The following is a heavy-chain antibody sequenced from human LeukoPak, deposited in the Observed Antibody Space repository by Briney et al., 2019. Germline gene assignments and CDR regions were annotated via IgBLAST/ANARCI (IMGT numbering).Heavy chain of an antibody. CDR2: ITTSDGNT. D-gene: IGHD7-27*01. V-gene: IGHV3-23*01. Sequence: GGSLRLSCTASGFTFSSYSMNWVRQAPGKGLEWVSTITTSDGNTYYADSVKGRFTVSRDNSKNTLFLQMNSLRAEDTAVYYCAKDGGLWVSAHWGDSWGRGTLVTVSS. J-gene: IGHJ4*02. CDR1: GFTFSSYS. CDR3: AKDGGLWVSAHWGDS.